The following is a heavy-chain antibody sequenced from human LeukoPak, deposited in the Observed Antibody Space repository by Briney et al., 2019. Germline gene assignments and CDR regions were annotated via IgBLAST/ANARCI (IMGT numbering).Heavy chain of an antibody. Sequence: SETLSLTCTVSGACIISGNYFWGWVRQPPGKRLEWIGSWHHSGITDYNPSLKSRVTIVADTSKNQFSLKLASLAAADSAVYFCARQYEFWGQGTLVTVSS. CDR2: WHHSGIT. CDR3: ARQYEF. V-gene: IGHV4-39*01. CDR1: GACIISGNYF. J-gene: IGHJ4*02. D-gene: IGHD3-10*01.